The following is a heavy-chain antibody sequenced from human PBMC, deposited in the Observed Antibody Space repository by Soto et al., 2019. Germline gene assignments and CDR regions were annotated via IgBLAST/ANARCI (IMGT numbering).Heavy chain of an antibody. CDR3: ARNRIGYCSSTSCYVAFDI. Sequence: GASVKVSCKASGYTFTGYYMHWVRQAPGQGLEWMGWINPNSGGTNYAQKFQGWVTMTRDTSISTAYMELSRLRSDDTAVYYCARNRIGYCSSTSCYVAFDIWGQGTMVTVSS. V-gene: IGHV1-2*04. D-gene: IGHD2-2*01. CDR2: INPNSGGT. J-gene: IGHJ3*02. CDR1: GYTFTGYY.